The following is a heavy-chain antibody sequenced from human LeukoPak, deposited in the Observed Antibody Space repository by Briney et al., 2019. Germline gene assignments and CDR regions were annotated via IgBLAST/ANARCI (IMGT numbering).Heavy chain of an antibody. CDR2: IYSGDNT. D-gene: IGHD3-3*01. J-gene: IGHJ4*02. V-gene: IGHV3-66*02. CDR3: ARVGVIYDFWSGPRY. CDR1: GFTVSNNY. Sequence: PGGSLRLSCAASGFTVSNNYMSWVRQAPGKGLEWVSVIYSGDNTYYVESVKGRFTISRDNSKNTLFLQMNRLRAEDTAVYYCARVGVIYDFWSGPRYWGQGTLVTVSS.